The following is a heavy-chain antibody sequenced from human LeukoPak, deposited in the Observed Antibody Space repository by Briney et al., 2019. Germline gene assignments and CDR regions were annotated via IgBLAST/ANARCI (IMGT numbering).Heavy chain of an antibody. CDR1: GFTFSSYS. CDR3: ARDLSVSGGGLMDV. CDR2: ISSSSSYI. V-gene: IGHV3-21*01. D-gene: IGHD3-16*01. Sequence: PGGSLRLSCAACGFTFSSYSMNWVRQAPGKGLEWVSSISSSSSYIYYADSVKGRFTISRDNAKNSLYLQMNSLRAEDTAVYYCARDLSVSGGGLMDVWGQGTTVTVSS. J-gene: IGHJ6*02.